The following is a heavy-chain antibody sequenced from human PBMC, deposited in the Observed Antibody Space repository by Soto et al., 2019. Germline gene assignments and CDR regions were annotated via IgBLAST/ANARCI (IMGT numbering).Heavy chain of an antibody. V-gene: IGHV4-39*01. J-gene: IGHJ4*02. D-gene: IGHD4-4*01. CDR1: GGSISSSSYY. Sequence: SETLSLTCTVSGGSISSSSYYWGWIRQPPGKGLEWIGSIYYSGSTYYNPSLKSRVTISVDTSKSQFSLKLSSVTAADTAVYYCARHTKPLYYSNFFSGDYYFDYWGQGTLVTVSS. CDR2: IYYSGST. CDR3: ARHTKPLYYSNFFSGDYYFDY.